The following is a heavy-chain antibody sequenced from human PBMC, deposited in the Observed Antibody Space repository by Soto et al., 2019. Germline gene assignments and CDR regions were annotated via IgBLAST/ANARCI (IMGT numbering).Heavy chain of an antibody. D-gene: IGHD3-22*01. Sequence: SVKVSCKASGFTFTSSAVQWVRQARGQRLEWIGWIVVGSGNTNYAQKFQERVTITRDMSTSTAYMELSSLRSEDTAVYYCAADRYYYDSSGYSVDYWGQGTLVTVSS. J-gene: IGHJ4*02. CDR3: AADRYYYDSSGYSVDY. CDR2: IVVGSGNT. V-gene: IGHV1-58*01. CDR1: GFTFTSSA.